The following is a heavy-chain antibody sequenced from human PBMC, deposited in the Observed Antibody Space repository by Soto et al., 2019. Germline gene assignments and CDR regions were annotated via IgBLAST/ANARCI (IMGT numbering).Heavy chain of an antibody. D-gene: IGHD2-2*01. Sequence: LSLTCTVSGGSIASGGYFWSWIRQHPGKGLEWIGYIYYSGSSSYNPSLKSRLSMSVDTSKNQFSLKLGSVTAADTAVYYCARGYCTTTICDPWFDPWGQGTLVTVSS. V-gene: IGHV4-31*03. J-gene: IGHJ5*02. CDR1: GGSIASGGYF. CDR2: IYYSGSS. CDR3: ARGYCTTTICDPWFDP.